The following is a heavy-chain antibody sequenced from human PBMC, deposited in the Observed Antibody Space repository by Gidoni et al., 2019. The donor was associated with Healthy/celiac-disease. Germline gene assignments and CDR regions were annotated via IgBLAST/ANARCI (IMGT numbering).Heavy chain of an antibody. CDR2: INHSGST. CDR3: ARGGYSSGWTHWYFDL. V-gene: IGHV4-34*01. D-gene: IGHD6-19*01. Sequence: LEWIGEINHSGSTNYNPFLKSRVTISVDTSKNQFSLKLSSVTAADTAVYYCARGGYSSGWTHWYFDLWGRGTLVTVSS. J-gene: IGHJ2*01.